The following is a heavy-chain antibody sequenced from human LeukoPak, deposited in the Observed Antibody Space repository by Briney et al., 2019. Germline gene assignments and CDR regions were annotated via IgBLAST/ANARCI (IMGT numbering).Heavy chain of an antibody. CDR3: VRYSGDADY. D-gene: IGHD5-12*01. CDR2: IRSKVYGGTT. J-gene: IGHJ4*02. Sequence: GGSLRLSCTASGFTFGDYAMSWFRQAPGKGLEWVGFIRSKVYGGTTEYAASVKGRFTILRDDSKSIAYLQMNSLKSEDTAVYYCVRYSGDADYWGQGTLVTVSS. CDR1: GFTFGDYA. V-gene: IGHV3-49*03.